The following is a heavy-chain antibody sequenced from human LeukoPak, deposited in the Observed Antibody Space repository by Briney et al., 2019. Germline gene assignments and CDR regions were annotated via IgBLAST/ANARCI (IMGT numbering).Heavy chain of an antibody. CDR3: ARGRYCSSTSCYVIFDY. Sequence: SETLSLTCTVSGGSISSGSYYWSWIRQPPGKGLEWIGEINHSGSTNYNPSLKSRVTISVDTSKNQFSLKLSSVTAADTAVYYCARGRYCSSTSCYVIFDYWGQGTLVTVSS. CDR1: GGSISSGSYY. V-gene: IGHV4-39*07. J-gene: IGHJ4*02. D-gene: IGHD2-2*01. CDR2: INHSGST.